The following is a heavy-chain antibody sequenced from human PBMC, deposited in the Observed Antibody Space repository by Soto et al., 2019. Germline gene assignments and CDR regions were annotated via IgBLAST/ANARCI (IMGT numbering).Heavy chain of an antibody. CDR3: ARIVGYCSSTSCTYGMDV. D-gene: IGHD2-2*01. CDR1: GYXFTSYW. J-gene: IGHJ6*02. Sequence: EXLKTYCKGFGYXFTSYWISLVRQMPGKGLEWMGRIDPSDSYTNYSPSFQGHVTISADKSISTAYLQWSSLKASDTAMYYCARIVGYCSSTSCTYGMDVWGQGTTVTVSS. CDR2: IDPSDSYT. V-gene: IGHV5-10-1*01.